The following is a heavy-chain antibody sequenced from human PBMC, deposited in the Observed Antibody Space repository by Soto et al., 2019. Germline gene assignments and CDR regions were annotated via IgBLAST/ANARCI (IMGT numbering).Heavy chain of an antibody. CDR2: INGGKGKT. D-gene: IGHD2-2*02. CDR3: AVERSACYKYFDY. V-gene: IGHV1-3*01. CDR1: RYTFTSYT. J-gene: IGHJ4*02. Sequence: ASVKVSSKASRYTFTSYTIHWVRQAPGHRLEWMGWINGGKGKTKYSQKFQGRVTITRYTAANIATMKLSILRSVDTAVYYCAVERSACYKYFDYWGQGTLVTVSS.